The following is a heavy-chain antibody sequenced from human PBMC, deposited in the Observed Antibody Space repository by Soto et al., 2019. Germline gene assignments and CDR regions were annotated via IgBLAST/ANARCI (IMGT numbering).Heavy chain of an antibody. J-gene: IGHJ5*02. CDR1: GGTFSSYA. CDR3: ARLDTAMVIQGWFDP. Sequence: GASVKVSCKASGGTFSSYAISWVRQAPGQGLEWMGGIIPIFGTANYAQKFQGRVTITADESASTAYMELSSLRSEDTAVYYCARLDTAMVIQGWFDPWGQGTLVTVSS. D-gene: IGHD5-18*01. V-gene: IGHV1-69*13. CDR2: IIPIFGTA.